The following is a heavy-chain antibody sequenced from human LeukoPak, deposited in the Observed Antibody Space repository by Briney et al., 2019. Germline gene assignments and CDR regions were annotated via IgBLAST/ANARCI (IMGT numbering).Heavy chain of an antibody. J-gene: IGHJ4*02. D-gene: IGHD3-10*01. Sequence: GGSLRLSCAASGFTFSSYAMSWVRQAPGKGLEWVSAVSGSGGSTYYADSVKGRFTISRDNSKNTLYLQMNSLRAEDTAVYYCAKDPMVYYYGSGGSVFDYRGQGTLVTVSS. CDR1: GFTFSSYA. CDR2: VSGSGGST. CDR3: AKDPMVYYYGSGGSVFDY. V-gene: IGHV3-23*01.